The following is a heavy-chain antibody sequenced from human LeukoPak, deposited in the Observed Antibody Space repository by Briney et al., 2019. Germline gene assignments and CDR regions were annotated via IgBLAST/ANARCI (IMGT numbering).Heavy chain of an antibody. CDR2: IYYSGST. J-gene: IGHJ5*02. CDR1: GGSISSYY. D-gene: IGHD2-2*01. Sequence: SETLSLTCTVSGGSISSYYWSWIRQPPGKGLEWIGYIYYSGSTNYNPSLKSRVTISVDTSKNQFSLKLSSVTAADTAVYYCARDPAPHDSPPPWGQGTLVTVSS. V-gene: IGHV4-59*12. CDR3: ARDPAPHDSPPP.